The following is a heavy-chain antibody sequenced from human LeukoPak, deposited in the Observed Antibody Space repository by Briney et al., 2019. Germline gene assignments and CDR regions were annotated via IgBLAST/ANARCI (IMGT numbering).Heavy chain of an antibody. CDR3: ARLVDTPVIRGYYFDP. D-gene: IGHD3-22*01. J-gene: IGHJ5*02. CDR2: IYISGTT. CDR1: GVSVSSGSYY. Sequence: SQTLSLTCTVSGVSVSSGSYYWSWIRQPAGKGLEWLGRIYISGTTNDNSALRGRFTMSIDTSKNQFSLTLTSVTAADTAVYYCARLVDTPVIRGYYFDPWGQGTLVTVSS. V-gene: IGHV4-61*02.